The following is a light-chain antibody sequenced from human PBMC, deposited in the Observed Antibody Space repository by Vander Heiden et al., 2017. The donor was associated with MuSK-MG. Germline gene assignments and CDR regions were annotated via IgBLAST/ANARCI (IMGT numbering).Light chain of an antibody. CDR2: WAS. Sequence: DIVMTQSPDSLAVSLGERATINCKSSQSVLYNSNNKNYLAWYQQKPGQPPKLLIYWASTRESGVPDRFSGSASGTAFTLTISILHAEDVTVYYCQLDDSPRSTFGQGTKMEIK. CDR3: QLDDSPRST. CDR1: QSVLYNSNNKNY. J-gene: IGKJ2*01. V-gene: IGKV4-1*01.